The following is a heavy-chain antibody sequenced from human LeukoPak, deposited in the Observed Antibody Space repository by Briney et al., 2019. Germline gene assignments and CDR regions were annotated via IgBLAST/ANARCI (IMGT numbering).Heavy chain of an antibody. Sequence: GGSLRLSCAASGFTFSSYGMHWVRQAPGKGLEWVAFIRYDGSNKYYADSVKGRFTISRDNSKNTLYLQMNSLRAEDTAVCYCAKVSGKGYDTGAYDYWGQGTLVTVSS. CDR2: IRYDGSNK. D-gene: IGHD5-12*01. CDR3: AKVSGKGYDTGAYDY. V-gene: IGHV3-30*02. J-gene: IGHJ4*02. CDR1: GFTFSSYG.